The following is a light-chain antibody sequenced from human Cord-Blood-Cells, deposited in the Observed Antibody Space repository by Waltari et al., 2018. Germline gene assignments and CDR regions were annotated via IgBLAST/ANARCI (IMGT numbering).Light chain of an antibody. CDR1: QSVSSY. Sequence: EIVLTQSPATLSLSPGERATLSCRASQSVSSYLAWYQQKPGQAPRLLIYDASNRATCIPARFSGSESGTDFTLTISSLEPEDFAVYYGQQRSNWPSITFGQGTRLEIK. J-gene: IGKJ5*01. CDR3: QQRSNWPSIT. V-gene: IGKV3-11*01. CDR2: DAS.